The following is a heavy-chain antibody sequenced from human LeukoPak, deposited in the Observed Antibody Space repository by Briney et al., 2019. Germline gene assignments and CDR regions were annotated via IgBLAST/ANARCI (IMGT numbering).Heavy chain of an antibody. CDR3: ARLEVITSIDY. V-gene: IGHV3-48*03. CDR1: GFTFSSYE. J-gene: IGHJ4*02. D-gene: IGHD3-22*01. Sequence: GGSLRHSCAASGFTFSSYEMNWVRQAPGKGLEWVSYISSSGSTIYYADSVKGRFTISRDNAKNSLYLQMNSLRAEDTAVYYCARLEVITSIDYWGQGTLVTVSS. CDR2: ISSSGSTI.